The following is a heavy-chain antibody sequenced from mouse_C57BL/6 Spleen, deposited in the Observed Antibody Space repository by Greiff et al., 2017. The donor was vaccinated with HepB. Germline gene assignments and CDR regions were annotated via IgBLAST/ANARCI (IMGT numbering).Heavy chain of an antibody. Sequence: VQLQQSGPGMVKPSQSLSLTCTVTGYSITSGYDWHWIRHFPGNKLEWMGYISYSGSTNYNPSLKSRISITHDTSKNHFFLKLNSVTTEDTATYYCASGNWYFDVWGTGTTVTVSS. CDR1: GYSITSGYD. CDR3: ASGNWYFDV. V-gene: IGHV3-1*01. D-gene: IGHD1-1*01. CDR2: ISYSGST. J-gene: IGHJ1*03.